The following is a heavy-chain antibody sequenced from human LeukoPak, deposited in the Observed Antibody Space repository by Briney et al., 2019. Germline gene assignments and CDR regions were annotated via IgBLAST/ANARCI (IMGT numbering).Heavy chain of an antibody. J-gene: IGHJ4*02. CDR3: ATGGIYSLLDY. D-gene: IGHD1-26*01. Sequence: ASVTVSCKVSGHTLTDLSTHWVRQTPGGGLEWMGGLDPEDGETIYAQKFQGRVTMTEDTSTDTAYMELSSLRSEDTAVYYCATGGIYSLLDYWGQGTLVTVSS. CDR1: GHTLTDLS. CDR2: LDPEDGET. V-gene: IGHV1-24*01.